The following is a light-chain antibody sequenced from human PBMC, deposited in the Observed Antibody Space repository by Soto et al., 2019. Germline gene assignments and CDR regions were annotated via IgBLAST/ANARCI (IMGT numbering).Light chain of an antibody. CDR3: QQYGGSPRT. V-gene: IGKV3-20*01. CDR2: GAS. J-gene: IGKJ1*01. CDR1: QSVSSY. Sequence: EIVLTQSPGTLSLSPGERATLSCRASQSVSSYLAWYQQKPGQAPRLLIYGASRRATGIPDRFSGSGSGTDFTLTISRLEPEDFAVYYCQQYGGSPRTFGQGTKVEIK.